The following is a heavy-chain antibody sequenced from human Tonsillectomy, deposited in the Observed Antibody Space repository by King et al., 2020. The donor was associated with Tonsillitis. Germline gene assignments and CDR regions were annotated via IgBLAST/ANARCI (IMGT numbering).Heavy chain of an antibody. CDR2: IYSGENNT. CDR3: AKEDFNILTGYYPDY. V-gene: IGHV3-23*03. CDR1: GFTFRSYA. J-gene: IGHJ4*02. Sequence: VQLVESGGGLVQPGGSLRLSCAASGFTFRSYAMSWVRQAPGKGLEWVSGIYSGENNTYYGDSVKGRFTISRDDSKNTVYLQMNSLRAEDTAVYYCAKEDFNILTGYYPDYWGQGTLVTVSS. D-gene: IGHD3-9*01.